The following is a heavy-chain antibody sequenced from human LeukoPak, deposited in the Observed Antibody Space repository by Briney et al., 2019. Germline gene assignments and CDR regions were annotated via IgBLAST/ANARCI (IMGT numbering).Heavy chain of an antibody. D-gene: IGHD3-16*01. CDR1: GFTFSDYY. Sequence: GGSLRLSCAASGFTFSDYYMSWIRQAPGKGLEWVSYISSSGSAIYYADSVKGRFTISRDNAKNSLYLQMNSLRAEDTAVYYCAREDLQFRGKGAFDVWGQGTMVTVSS. J-gene: IGHJ3*01. V-gene: IGHV3-11*04. CDR3: AREDLQFRGKGAFDV. CDR2: ISSSGSAI.